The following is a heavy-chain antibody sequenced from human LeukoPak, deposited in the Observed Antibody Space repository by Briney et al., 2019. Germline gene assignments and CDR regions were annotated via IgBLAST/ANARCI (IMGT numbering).Heavy chain of an antibody. CDR1: GGTISSSTYY. J-gene: IGHJ4*02. Sequence: PSETLSLTCTVSGGTISSSTYYWGWIRQPPGKGLDWTGSIFYSGSTYYNPSLKGRITISVDTSKNQFSLKLSSVTAADTAVYYCASMTITLSYFDYWGQGTLVTVSS. CDR3: ASMTITLSYFDY. V-gene: IGHV4-39*01. D-gene: IGHD4/OR15-4a*01. CDR2: IFYSGST.